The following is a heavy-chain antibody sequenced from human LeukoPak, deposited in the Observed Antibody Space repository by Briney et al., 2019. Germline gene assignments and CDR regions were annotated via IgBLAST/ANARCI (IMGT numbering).Heavy chain of an antibody. D-gene: IGHD3-3*02. J-gene: IGHJ4*02. Sequence: PSETLPLTCSVSGDSINGGYYWGWIRQPPGKGLQWIATIYHSGRTYYNPSFTSRVTISVDTSKNQFSLKLTSVTAADTAVYYCARGRAFFDWGQGTLVTVSS. CDR3: ARGRAFFD. CDR2: IYHSGRT. CDR1: GDSINGGYY. V-gene: IGHV4-38-2*02.